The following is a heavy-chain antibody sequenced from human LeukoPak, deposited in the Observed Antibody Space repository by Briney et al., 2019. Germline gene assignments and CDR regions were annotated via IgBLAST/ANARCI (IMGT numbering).Heavy chain of an antibody. CDR2: IKQDGSET. D-gene: IGHD1/OR15-1a*01. CDR3: ASSVREQQP. J-gene: IGHJ5*02. CDR1: GFTFSSYW. Sequence: GGSLRLSCAASGFTFSSYWMNWVRQAPGKGLEWVANIKQDGSETYYVDSVKGRFTISRDNAKNSLYLQMNSLRVEDTAVYYCASSVREQQPWGQGTLVTVSS. V-gene: IGHV3-7*01.